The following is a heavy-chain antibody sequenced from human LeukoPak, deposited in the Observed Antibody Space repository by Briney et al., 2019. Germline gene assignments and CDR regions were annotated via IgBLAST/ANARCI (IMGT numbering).Heavy chain of an antibody. CDR1: GFTFSSYS. CDR2: ISSSSSTI. D-gene: IGHD2-21*02. Sequence: GGSLRLSCAASGFTFSSYSMNWVRQAPGKGLKWVSYISSSSSTIYYADSVKGRFTISRDNAKNSLYLQMNSLRAEDTAVYYCARGQHIVVVTAYSDYWGQGTLVTVSS. J-gene: IGHJ4*02. V-gene: IGHV3-48*04. CDR3: ARGQHIVVVTAYSDY.